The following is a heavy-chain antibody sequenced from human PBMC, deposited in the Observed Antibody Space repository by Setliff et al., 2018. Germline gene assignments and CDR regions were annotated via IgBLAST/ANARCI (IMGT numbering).Heavy chain of an antibody. V-gene: IGHV2-70*04. Sequence: SGPTLVNPTQTLTLTCTFSGFSLNTSGMRVSWIRQPPGKSLEWLARIDWDDDKFYSTSLKTRLTISKDASKKQVVLTMTNMDPVDTATYYCARISASSSHFDYWGPGTLVTVSS. CDR3: ARISASSSHFDY. CDR2: IDWDDDK. J-gene: IGHJ4*02. D-gene: IGHD6-13*01. CDR1: GFSLNTSGMR.